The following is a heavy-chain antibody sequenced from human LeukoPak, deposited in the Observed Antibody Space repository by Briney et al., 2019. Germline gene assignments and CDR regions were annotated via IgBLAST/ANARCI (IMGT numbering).Heavy chain of an antibody. V-gene: IGHV3-23*01. CDR1: GFTFSSYA. CDR2: ISGSGGST. Sequence: GGTLRLSCAASGFTFSSYAMSWVRQAPGKGLEWVSAISGSGGSTYYADSAKGRFTISRDNSKNTLYLQMNSLRAEDTAVYYCAKGSKRLGIYYGMDVWGQGTTVTVSS. J-gene: IGHJ6*02. D-gene: IGHD7-27*01. CDR3: AKGSKRLGIYYGMDV.